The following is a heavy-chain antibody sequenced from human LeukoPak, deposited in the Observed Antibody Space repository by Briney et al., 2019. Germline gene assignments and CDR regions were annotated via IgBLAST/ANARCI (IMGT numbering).Heavy chain of an antibody. J-gene: IGHJ4*02. CDR3: ARSASPLRFLEWLLEKLDY. CDR1: GFTFSSYA. Sequence: PGGSLRLSCAASGFTFSSYAMHWVRQAPGKGLEWVAVISYDGSNKYYADSVKGRFTISRDNSKNTLYLQMNSLRAEDTAVYYCARSASPLRFLEWLLEKLDYWGQGTLVTVSS. V-gene: IGHV3-30-3*01. CDR2: ISYDGSNK. D-gene: IGHD3-3*01.